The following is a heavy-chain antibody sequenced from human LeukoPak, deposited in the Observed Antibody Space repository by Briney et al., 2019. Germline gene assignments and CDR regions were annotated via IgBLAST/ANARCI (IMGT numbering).Heavy chain of an antibody. CDR2: ISWNSGSI. Sequence: PVGSLRLSCAASGFTFDDYAMHWVRQAPGKGLGWGSGISWNSGSIGYADSVKGRFTISRDNPKHTLYLQMNRLRAEDTALYYCAKDNLTESYYFDYWGQGTLVTVSS. J-gene: IGHJ4*02. CDR3: AKDNLTESYYFDY. V-gene: IGHV3-9*01. D-gene: IGHD2-8*02. CDR1: GFTFDDYA.